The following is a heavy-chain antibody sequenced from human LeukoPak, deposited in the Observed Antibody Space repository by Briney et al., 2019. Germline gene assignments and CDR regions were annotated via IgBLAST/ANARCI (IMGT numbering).Heavy chain of an antibody. V-gene: IGHV3-23*01. D-gene: IGHD1-26*01. CDR2: ISWNSGSI. CDR3: ARGGQWFGSYYVGY. CDR1: GFTFSSYA. Sequence: GGSLRLSCAASGFTFSSYAMSWVRQAPGKGLEWVSGISWNSGSIGYADSVKGRFTISRDNAKNTLYLQMNSLRAEDTAVYYCARGGQWFGSYYVGYWGQGTLVTVSS. J-gene: IGHJ4*02.